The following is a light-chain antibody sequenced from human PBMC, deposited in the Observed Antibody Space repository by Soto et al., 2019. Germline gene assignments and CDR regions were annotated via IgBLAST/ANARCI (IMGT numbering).Light chain of an antibody. J-gene: IGLJ1*01. CDR1: NNDIGVYDF. CDR2: EVV. V-gene: IGLV2-8*01. CDR3: WSYAGSNTYV. Sequence: QSALTQPPSASGSPGQSVTISCTGTNNDIGVYDFVSWYQHHPGKAPRLIIYEVVQRPSGVPDRFSGSKSGNTASLTVSGLQAEDEADYFCWSYAGSNTYVFGSGTKVTVL.